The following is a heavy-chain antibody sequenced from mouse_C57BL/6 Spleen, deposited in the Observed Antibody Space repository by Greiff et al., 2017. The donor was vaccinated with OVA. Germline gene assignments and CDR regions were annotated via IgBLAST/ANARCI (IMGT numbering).Heavy chain of an antibody. J-gene: IGHJ3*01. CDR2: ISGGGGNT. V-gene: IGHV5-9*01. CDR3: ASYYDYDGTWFAY. Sequence: EVKLVESGGGLVKPGGSLKLSCAASGFTFSSYTMSWVRQTPEKRLEWVATISGGGGNTYYPDSVKGRFTISRDNAKNTLYLQMSSLRSEDTALYYCASYYDYDGTWFAYWGQGTLVTVSA. D-gene: IGHD2-4*01. CDR1: GFTFSSYT.